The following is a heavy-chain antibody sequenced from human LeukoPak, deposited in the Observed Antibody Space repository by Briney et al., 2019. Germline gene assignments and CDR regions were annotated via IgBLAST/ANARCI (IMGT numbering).Heavy chain of an antibody. D-gene: IGHD2-15*01. CDR3: ARGPSRSRIPKRWFDP. V-gene: IGHV1-46*01. Sequence: GASVKVSCKASGYTFTSYYMHWVRQAPGQGLEWMGIINPSGGSTSYAQKFQGRVTMTRNTSISTAYMELSSLRSEDTAVYYCARGPSRSRIPKRWFDPWGQGTLVTVSS. CDR2: INPSGGST. J-gene: IGHJ5*02. CDR1: GYTFTSYY.